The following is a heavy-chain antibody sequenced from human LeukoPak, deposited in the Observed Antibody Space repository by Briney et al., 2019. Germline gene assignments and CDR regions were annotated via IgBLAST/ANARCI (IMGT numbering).Heavy chain of an antibody. CDR3: ARGGYSFDY. Sequence: GGSLRLSYAASGFSLSGYWMTWVRQAPGKGLEWEARLHADGVEQNYVDSVTGRFTMSRDNAKNSLDLQMNSLRVEDTAVYYCARGGYSFDYLGQGTLVAVSS. CDR1: GFSLSGYW. D-gene: IGHD5-18*01. CDR2: LHADGVEQ. V-gene: IGHV3-7*01. J-gene: IGHJ4*02.